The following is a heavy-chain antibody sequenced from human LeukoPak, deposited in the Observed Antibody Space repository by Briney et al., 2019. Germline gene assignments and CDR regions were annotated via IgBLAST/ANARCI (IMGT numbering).Heavy chain of an antibody. CDR1: GFTFSSYA. J-gene: IGHJ4*02. V-gene: IGHV3-23*01. CDR3: AKWGRRVTGTTGEIDY. CDR2: ISGSGGST. D-gene: IGHD1-20*01. Sequence: GGSLRLSCAASGFTFSSYAMSWVRQAPGKGLEWVLAISGSGGSTYYADSVKGRFTISRDNSKNTLYLQMNSLRAEDTAVYYCAKWGRRVTGTTGEIDYWGQGTLVTVSS.